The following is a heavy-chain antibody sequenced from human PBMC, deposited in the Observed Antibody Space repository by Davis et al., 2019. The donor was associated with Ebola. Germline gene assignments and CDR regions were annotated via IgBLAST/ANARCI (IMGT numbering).Heavy chain of an antibody. CDR1: GAFSRGYY. D-gene: IGHD1-26*01. Sequence: PSEILSPTVAVQGAFSRGYYWSWIRQPPGKGLEWTGEINHSGSTNYNPSLKSRVTISVDTSKNQFSLKLSYVTAADTAVYYCARHSGRYYYYYGMDVWGQGTTVTVSS. J-gene: IGHJ6*02. CDR2: INHSGST. V-gene: IGHV4-34*01. CDR3: ARHSGRYYYYYGMDV.